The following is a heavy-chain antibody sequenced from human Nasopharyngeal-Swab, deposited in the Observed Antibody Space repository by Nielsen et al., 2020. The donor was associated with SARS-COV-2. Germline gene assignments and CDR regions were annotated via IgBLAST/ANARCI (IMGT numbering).Heavy chain of an antibody. CDR3: ARHSYQWNPASHLDY. D-gene: IGHD6-19*01. V-gene: IGHV4-59*08. J-gene: IGHJ4*02. CDR2: ISHNSGT. CDR1: GVSISSQY. Sequence: SETLSLTCTVSGVSISSQYWSWIRQPPGKGLEWIGYISHNSGTNYNPSLKSRVTMSVDTSKNQFSLKLSSVTATDTALYYCARHSYQWNPASHLDYWGQGSLVTVSS.